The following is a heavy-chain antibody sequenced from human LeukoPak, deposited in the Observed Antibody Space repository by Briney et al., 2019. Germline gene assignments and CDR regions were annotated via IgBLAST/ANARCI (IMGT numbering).Heavy chain of an antibody. J-gene: IGHJ4*02. Sequence: SETLSLTCTVSGGSISSSNYYWGWIRQPPGKGLEWIGSIYYSGSTYYNPSLKSRVTISVDTSKNQFSLKLSSVTAADTAMYYCARGLAGLDYWGQGTLVTVSS. CDR3: ARGLAGLDY. D-gene: IGHD6-19*01. V-gene: IGHV4-39*07. CDR2: IYYSGST. CDR1: GGSISSSNYY.